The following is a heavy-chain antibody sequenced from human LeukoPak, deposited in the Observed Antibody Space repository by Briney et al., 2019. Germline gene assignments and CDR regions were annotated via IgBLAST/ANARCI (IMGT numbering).Heavy chain of an antibody. Sequence: SETLSLTYTVTGGSISSYYWSWIRQPPGKGLEWIGYIYYSGSTNYNPSLKSRVTISVDTSKNQFSLKLTSVTAADTAVYYCARDSSGWYHWFDPWGQGTLVTVSS. J-gene: IGHJ5*02. CDR1: GGSISSYY. CDR2: IYYSGST. V-gene: IGHV4-59*01. D-gene: IGHD6-19*01. CDR3: ARDSSGWYHWFDP.